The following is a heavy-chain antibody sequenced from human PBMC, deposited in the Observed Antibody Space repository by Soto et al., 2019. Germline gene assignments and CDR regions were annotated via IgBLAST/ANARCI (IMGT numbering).Heavy chain of an antibody. CDR1: GYSFTSHG. V-gene: IGHV1-18*01. D-gene: IGHD3-10*01. Sequence: QVQLVQSGAEVKKPGASVKVSCKASGYSFTSHGISWVRQAPGQGLEWMAWISASNGDTNYAQKFQGRVTVTTDTSTSTGYMELRSLRSEDTAVYYCARMVRGSNIDYYHYMHVWGKGTKVTVSS. CDR2: ISASNGDT. CDR3: ARMVRGSNIDYYHYMHV. J-gene: IGHJ6*03.